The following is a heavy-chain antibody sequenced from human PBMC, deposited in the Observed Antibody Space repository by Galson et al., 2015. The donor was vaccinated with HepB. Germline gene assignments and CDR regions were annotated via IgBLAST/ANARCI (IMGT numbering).Heavy chain of an antibody. CDR1: GYTFTSYG. J-gene: IGHJ4*02. V-gene: IGHV1-18*01. CDR2: ISAYNGKT. CDR3: SRVDLRWEGVYTSNYFQY. D-gene: IGHD5/OR15-5a*01. Sequence: SVKVSCKASGYTFTSYGINWVRQAPGQGLEWMGWISAYNGKTNYAQKFKGRVTMTTDTSTSTAYVELKSLRSDDTAVYYCSRVDLRWEGVYTSNYFQYWGLGTLVSVSS.